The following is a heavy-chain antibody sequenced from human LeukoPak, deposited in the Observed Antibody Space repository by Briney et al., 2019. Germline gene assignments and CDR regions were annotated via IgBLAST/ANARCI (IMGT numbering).Heavy chain of an antibody. V-gene: IGHV4-61*05. CDR3: ASGRNPPLFDY. Sequence: SETLSLTCTVSGGSISSSSYYWGWIRQPPGKGLEWIGYIYYSGSTNYNPSLKSRVTISVDTSKNQFSLKLSSVTAADTAVYYCASGRNPPLFDYWGQGTLVTVSS. CDR1: GGSISSSSYY. CDR2: IYYSGST. D-gene: IGHD2/OR15-2a*01. J-gene: IGHJ4*02.